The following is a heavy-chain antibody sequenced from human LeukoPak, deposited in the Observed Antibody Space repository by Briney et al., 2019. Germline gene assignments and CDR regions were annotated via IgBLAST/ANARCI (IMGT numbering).Heavy chain of an antibody. CDR3: AREDCGGDCCLFDH. CDR2: ITRGSSYI. D-gene: IGHD2-21*02. Sequence: GGSLRLSCAASGFTFSSYRMNWVRQAPGKGLEGVSSITRGSSYIYYADSVKGRFTISRDNAKSSLFLQMNSLRAEDTAVYYCAREDCGGDCCLFDHWGQGTLVTVSS. V-gene: IGHV3-21*01. CDR1: GFTFSSYR. J-gene: IGHJ4*02.